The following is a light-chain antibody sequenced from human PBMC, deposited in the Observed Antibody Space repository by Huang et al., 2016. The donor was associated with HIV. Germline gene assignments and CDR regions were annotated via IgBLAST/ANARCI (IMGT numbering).Light chain of an antibody. CDR3: QQYNNWPPLT. J-gene: IGKJ4*01. CDR1: QNVNTD. Sequence: EVVITQSPAILSVSPGERATLSCRASQNVNTDLAWYKHNPGQAHRLLIYGAATRATGIPARFSGNGSETEFTLTISSLQSEDFAIYYCQQYNNWPPLTFGGGTKVEIK. V-gene: IGKV3-15*01. CDR2: GAA.